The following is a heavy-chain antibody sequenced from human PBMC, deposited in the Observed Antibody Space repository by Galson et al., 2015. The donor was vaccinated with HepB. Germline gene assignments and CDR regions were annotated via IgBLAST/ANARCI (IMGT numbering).Heavy chain of an antibody. Sequence: SLRLSCAASGFTFSSYAMHWVRQAPGKGLEWVAVISYDGSNKYYADSVKGQFTISRDNSKNTLYLQMNSLRAEDTAVYYCGRDPMTGYYNRGAALDIWAKGQWSPSLQ. J-gene: IGHJ3*02. CDR2: ISYDGSNK. V-gene: IGHV3-30-3*01. D-gene: IGHD3-9*01. CDR3: GRDPMTGYYNRGAALDI. CDR1: GFTFSSYA.